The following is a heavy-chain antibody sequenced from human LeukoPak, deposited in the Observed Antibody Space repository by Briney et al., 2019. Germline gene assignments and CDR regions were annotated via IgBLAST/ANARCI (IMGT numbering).Heavy chain of an antibody. D-gene: IGHD6-19*01. CDR3: ASGSSGWYELYYYYYYMXV. Sequence: SVKVSCKASGGTFSSYAISWVRQAPGQGLEWMGGIIPIFGTANYAQKFQGRVTITADESTSTAYMALSSLRSEDTAVYYCASGSSGWYELYYYYYYMXVWGKGTTVTV. V-gene: IGHV1-69*01. CDR2: IIPIFGTA. J-gene: IGHJ6*03. CDR1: GGTFSSYA.